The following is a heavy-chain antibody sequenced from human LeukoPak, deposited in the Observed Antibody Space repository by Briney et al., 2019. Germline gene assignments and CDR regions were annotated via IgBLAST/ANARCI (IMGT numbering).Heavy chain of an antibody. CDR1: GGSFSGYY. J-gene: IGHJ4*02. CDR3: ARGPKSTGRRKFFDY. V-gene: IGHV4-34*01. Sequence: PSETLSLTCAVYGGSFSGYYWSWIRQPPGKGLEWIGEINHSGSTNYNPSLKSRVTISVDTSKNQFSLKLSSVTAADTAVYYCARGPKSTGRRKFFDYWGQGTLVTVSS. CDR2: INHSGST.